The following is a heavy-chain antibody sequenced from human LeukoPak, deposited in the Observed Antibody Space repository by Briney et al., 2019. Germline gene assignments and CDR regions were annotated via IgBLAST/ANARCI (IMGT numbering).Heavy chain of an antibody. CDR3: ARGGQVECSGGSCYSTWFDP. V-gene: IGHV1-3*03. J-gene: IGHJ5*02. CDR1: GYTFTSYA. CDR2: INAGNGNT. D-gene: IGHD2-15*01. Sequence: ASVKVSCKASGYTFTSYAMHWVRQAPGQRLEWMGWINAGNGNTKYSQEFQGRVTITRDTSASTAYMELSSLRSEDMAVYYRARGGQVECSGGSCYSTWFDPWGQGTLVTVSS.